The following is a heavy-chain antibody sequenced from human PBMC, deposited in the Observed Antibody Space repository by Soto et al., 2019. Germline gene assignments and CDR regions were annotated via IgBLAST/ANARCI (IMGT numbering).Heavy chain of an antibody. V-gene: IGHV1-69*13. CDR2: IIPRFGTA. D-gene: IGHD3-22*01. J-gene: IGHJ4*02. Sequence: ASVKVSCKASGGTFSSYAISWVLQAPGQGLEWVGGIIPRFGTANYAQKFQGRVTITADESTSTAYMELSSLRSEDTAMYYCAKVKYDSSGYYRNFDYWGQGTLVTVSS. CDR1: GGTFSSYA. CDR3: AKVKYDSSGYYRNFDY.